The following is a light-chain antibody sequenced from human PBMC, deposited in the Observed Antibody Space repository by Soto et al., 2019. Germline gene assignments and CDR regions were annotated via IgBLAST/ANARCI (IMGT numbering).Light chain of an antibody. CDR3: QQANSFPLT. J-gene: IGKJ4*01. CDR2: AAG. Sequence: DIEMTQSPSSVSASVGDRITITCRASQDINRWLAWYQQKPGKAPRLLIYAAGTLEEGVPPRFSGSGSGTDFTLTINPLHPEDFATYYCQQANSFPLTLGGGTRVEIK. CDR1: QDINRW. V-gene: IGKV1-12*01.